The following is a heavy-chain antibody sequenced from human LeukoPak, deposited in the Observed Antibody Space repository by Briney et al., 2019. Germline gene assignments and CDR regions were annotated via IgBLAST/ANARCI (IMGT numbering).Heavy chain of an antibody. J-gene: IGHJ4*02. CDR2: INPASGGT. CDR1: GYTFSDNY. V-gene: IGHV1-2*02. D-gene: IGHD1-1*01. CDR3: ARERRGNWNQDFDY. Sequence: RASVKVSCETFGYTFSDNYIHWVRQAPGQGLDWMGWINPASGGTNYVQKFQGRVTMTRDASIRTAYMELSRQTSDDTAVYYCARERRGNWNQDFDYWGQGTLVPVSA.